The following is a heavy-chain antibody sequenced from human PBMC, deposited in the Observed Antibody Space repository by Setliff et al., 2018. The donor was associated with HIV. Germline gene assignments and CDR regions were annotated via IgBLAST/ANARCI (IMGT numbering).Heavy chain of an antibody. J-gene: IGHJ4*02. V-gene: IGHV3-21*01. CDR3: ARDFTDTVVGVVPFFDY. CDR2: ISTAGSDR. CDR1: GFSFSAYG. D-gene: IGHD3-3*01. Sequence: GGSLRLSCAASGFSFSAYGMNWVRQAPGKGLEWVSSISTAGSDRFYTDSVKGRFTISRDNAKKSLYLQMNSLRAEDTAVYYCARDFTDTVVGVVPFFDYWGQGTLVTVSS.